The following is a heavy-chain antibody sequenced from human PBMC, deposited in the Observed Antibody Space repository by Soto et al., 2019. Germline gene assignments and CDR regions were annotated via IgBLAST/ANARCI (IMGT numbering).Heavy chain of an antibody. V-gene: IGHV3-23*01. CDR1: GFTFSSYA. CDR3: AKDRGMITFGGVIVFGDYRIYYFDY. CDR2: ISGSGGST. D-gene: IGHD3-16*02. Sequence: GGSLRLSCAASGFTFSSYAMSWVRQAPGKGLEWVSAISGSGGSTYYADSVKGRFTISRDNSKNTLYLQMNSLRAEDTAVYYCAKDRGMITFGGVIVFGDYRIYYFDYWGQGTLVTVSS. J-gene: IGHJ4*02.